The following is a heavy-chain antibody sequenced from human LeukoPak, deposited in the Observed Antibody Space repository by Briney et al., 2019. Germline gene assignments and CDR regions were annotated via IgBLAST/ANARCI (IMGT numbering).Heavy chain of an antibody. V-gene: IGHV4-61*02. D-gene: IGHD3-10*01. J-gene: IGHJ4*02. Sequence: PSETLSLTCPVSGGSISSGSYYWSWIRQPAGKGLEWIGRIYTSGSTNYNPSLKSRVTISVDTSKNQFSLKLSSVTAADTAVYYCARSLWFGELLPDYWGQGTLVTVSS. CDR1: GGSISSGSYY. CDR2: IYTSGST. CDR3: ARSLWFGELLPDY.